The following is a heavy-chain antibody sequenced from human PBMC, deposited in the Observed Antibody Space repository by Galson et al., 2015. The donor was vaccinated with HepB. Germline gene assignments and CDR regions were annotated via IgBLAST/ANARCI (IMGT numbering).Heavy chain of an antibody. V-gene: IGHV2-26*01. CDR3: ARMDQWLAAFDI. CDR2: IFSNDEK. Sequence: PALVKPTQTLTLTCTVSGFSLTNARMSMSWFRQPPGKALEWLAHIFSNDEKSHNTSLQSRLTISKDISKSQVVLTMTNMDPVDTATYFCARMDQWLAAFDIWGQGTRVSVSS. J-gene: IGHJ3*02. CDR1: GFSLTNARMS. D-gene: IGHD6-19*01.